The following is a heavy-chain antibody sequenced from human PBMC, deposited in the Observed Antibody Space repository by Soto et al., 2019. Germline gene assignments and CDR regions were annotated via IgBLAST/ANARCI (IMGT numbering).Heavy chain of an antibody. J-gene: IGHJ4*02. CDR2: TYYRSKWYN. CDR1: GDSVSRDSAA. Sequence: SQTLSLTCAISGDSVSRDSAACNWIRQSPSRGLEWLGRTYYRSKWYNDYAESVKSRITINPDTSKNQFSLHLNSVTTEDTAVYFCARVKGYSWLDFWGQGTLVTVS. V-gene: IGHV6-1*01. CDR3: ARVKGYSWLDF. D-gene: IGHD5-18*01.